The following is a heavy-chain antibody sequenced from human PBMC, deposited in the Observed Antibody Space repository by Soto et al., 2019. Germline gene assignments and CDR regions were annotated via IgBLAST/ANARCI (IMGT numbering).Heavy chain of an antibody. V-gene: IGHV4-31*03. Sequence: SVTLSRTGTVSGGARSSGGYYWSWIRQHPGKGLEWIGYIYYSGSTYYNPSLKSRVTISVDTSKNQFSLKLSSVTAADTAVYYSATPPYSHPPGSVPFAIWREGTIAT. J-gene: IGHJ3*02. CDR2: IYYSGST. CDR3: ATPPYSHPPGSVPFAI. D-gene: IGHD2-15*01. CDR1: GGARSSGGYY.